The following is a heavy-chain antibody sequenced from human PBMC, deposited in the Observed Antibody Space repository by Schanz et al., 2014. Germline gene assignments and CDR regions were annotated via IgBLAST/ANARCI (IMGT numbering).Heavy chain of an antibody. CDR1: TFTFDHYA. V-gene: IGHV3-23*04. J-gene: IGHJ3*02. D-gene: IGHD4-17*01. CDR2: ISGSGGST. CDR3: ARKMKLGVYGGKGHDSLDI. Sequence: EEQLVESGGGLVQPGGSLRLSCSASTFTFDHYAMTWVRQAPGKGLEWVSAISGSGGSTYYADSVKGRFTISRDNSKNTLYLQMNSLRAEDTAVYYCARKMKLGVYGGKGHDSLDIWGQGTMVTVSS.